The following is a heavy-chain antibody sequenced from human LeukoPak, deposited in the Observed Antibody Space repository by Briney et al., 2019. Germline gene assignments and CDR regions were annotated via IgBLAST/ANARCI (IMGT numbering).Heavy chain of an antibody. V-gene: IGHV3-48*01. Sequence: GGSLRLSCAASGFTFSSYSMNWVRQAPGKGLEWVSYISSSSSTIYYADSVKGRFTISRDNAKNSLYLRMNSLRAEDTAVYYCASRLFPRGGWSADAFDIWGQGTMVTVSS. CDR3: ASRLFPRGGWSADAFDI. CDR2: ISSSSSTI. CDR1: GFTFSSYS. J-gene: IGHJ3*02. D-gene: IGHD2-15*01.